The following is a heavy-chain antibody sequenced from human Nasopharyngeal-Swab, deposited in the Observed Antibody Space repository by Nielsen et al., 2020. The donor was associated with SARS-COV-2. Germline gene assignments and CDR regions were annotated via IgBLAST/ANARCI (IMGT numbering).Heavy chain of an antibody. Sequence: SETLSLTCTVSGGSISSGGYYWSWIRQHPGKGLEWIGYIYYSGSTYYNPSLKSRVTTSVDTSKNQFSLKLSSVTAADTAVYYCARGRTIFGVVSHAFDIWGQGTMVTVSS. CDR1: GGSISSGGYY. CDR2: IYYSGST. J-gene: IGHJ3*02. V-gene: IGHV4-31*03. CDR3: ARGRTIFGVVSHAFDI. D-gene: IGHD3-3*01.